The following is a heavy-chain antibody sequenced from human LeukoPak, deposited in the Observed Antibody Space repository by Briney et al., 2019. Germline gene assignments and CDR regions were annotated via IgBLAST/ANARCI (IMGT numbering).Heavy chain of an antibody. J-gene: IGHJ3*02. V-gene: IGHV4-31*03. CDR2: IYYSGST. Sequence: SETLSLTCTVSGGSISSGGYYWSWIRQHPGKGLEWIGYIYYSGSTYYNPSLKSRVTISVDTSKNQFSLKLSSVTAADTAVYYCARDRLDGITMVRGVIGAFDIWGQGTMVTVSS. D-gene: IGHD3-10*01. CDR3: ARDRLDGITMVRGVIGAFDI. CDR1: GGSISSGGYY.